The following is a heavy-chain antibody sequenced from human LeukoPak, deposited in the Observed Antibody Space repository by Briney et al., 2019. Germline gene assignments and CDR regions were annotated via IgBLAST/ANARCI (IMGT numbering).Heavy chain of an antibody. CDR1: GYTFTGYY. J-gene: IGHJ5*02. CDR2: INPNSGGT. V-gene: IGHV1-2*02. D-gene: IGHD2-21*01. CDR3: ARGDVVARNWFDP. Sequence: ASVKVSCKASGYTFTGYYMHWVRQAPGQGLEWMGWINPNSGGTNYAQKFQGRVTMTRDTSISTAYMELSRLRSDDTAVYYCARGDVVARNWFDPWGQGTLVTVSS.